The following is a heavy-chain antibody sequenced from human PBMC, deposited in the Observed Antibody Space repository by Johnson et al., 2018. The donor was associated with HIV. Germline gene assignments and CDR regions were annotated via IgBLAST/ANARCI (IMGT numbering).Heavy chain of an antibody. D-gene: IGHD6-13*01. CDR2: ISWKSGSI. J-gene: IGHJ3*02. Sequence: EVQLVESGGGLVQPGRSLRLSCAASGFTFDDYAMHWVRQAPGKGLEWVSGISWKSGSIGYADSVKGRFTISRDNAKNSLYLQMNSLRAEDTALYYCAKDGYSSSWYPYAFDSWGQGTMVTVSS. V-gene: IGHV3-9*01. CDR1: GFTFDDYA. CDR3: AKDGYSSSWYPYAFDS.